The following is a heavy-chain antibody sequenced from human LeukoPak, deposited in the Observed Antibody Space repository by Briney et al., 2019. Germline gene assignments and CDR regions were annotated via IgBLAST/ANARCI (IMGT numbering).Heavy chain of an antibody. V-gene: IGHV3-33*06. CDR2: IWYDGSNK. CDR3: AKDISGGSGYSQSLQY. CDR1: AAAGFTFSSYA. Sequence: GRSLRLSCAASAAAGFTFSSYAMHWVPQAPDKGLEWEAVIWYDGSNKSYGDSVKGRFTISRDNSKNTVYLQMNSLRAEDTAVYYCAKDISGGSGYSQSLQYWGQGTLVTVSS. J-gene: IGHJ1*01. D-gene: IGHD3-22*01.